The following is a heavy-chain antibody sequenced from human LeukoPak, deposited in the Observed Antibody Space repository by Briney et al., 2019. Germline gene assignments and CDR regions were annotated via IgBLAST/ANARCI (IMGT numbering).Heavy chain of an antibody. CDR3: ARGSRYSGSYRDY. V-gene: IGHV4-59*01. CDR1: GGSISSYY. J-gene: IGHJ4*02. Sequence: PSETLSLTCTVSGGSISSYYWSWIRQPPGKGLEWIGYIYYSGSTNYNPSPKSRVTISVDTSKNQFSLKLSSVTAADTAVYYCARGSRYSGSYRDYWGQGTLVTVSS. D-gene: IGHD1-26*01. CDR2: IYYSGST.